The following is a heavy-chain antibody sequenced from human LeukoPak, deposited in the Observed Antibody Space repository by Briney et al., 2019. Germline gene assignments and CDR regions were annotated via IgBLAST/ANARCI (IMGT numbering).Heavy chain of an antibody. Sequence: ASVKVSCKASGYTFTGYYIHWVRQAPGQGLDWMGWINPKNGGTNYAQKFQGRFTMTREMSISTAYMELNSLRTDDTAVYSCARTGGDQIPLAYLDYWGQGTLVTVSS. D-gene: IGHD3-16*01. V-gene: IGHV1-2*02. J-gene: IGHJ4*02. CDR1: GYTFTGYY. CDR3: ARTGGDQIPLAYLDY. CDR2: INPKNGGT.